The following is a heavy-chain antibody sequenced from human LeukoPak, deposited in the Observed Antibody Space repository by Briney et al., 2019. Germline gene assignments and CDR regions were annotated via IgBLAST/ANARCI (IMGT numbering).Heavy chain of an antibody. CDR1: GFTFSSYA. CDR3: ATGSLSYYDSSGYYPTYYFQH. J-gene: IGHJ1*01. V-gene: IGHV3-23*01. Sequence: GGSLRLSCAASGFTFSSYAMSWVRQAPGKGLEWVSAISGSGGSTYYADSVKGRFTISRDNSKNTLYLQMNSLRAEDTAVYYCATGSLSYYDSSGYYPTYYFQHWGQGTLVTVSS. CDR2: ISGSGGST. D-gene: IGHD3-22*01.